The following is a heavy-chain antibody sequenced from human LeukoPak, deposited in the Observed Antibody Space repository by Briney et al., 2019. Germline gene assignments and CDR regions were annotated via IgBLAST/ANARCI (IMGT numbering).Heavy chain of an antibody. V-gene: IGHV1-69*13. CDR2: IIPIFGTA. J-gene: IGHJ4*02. D-gene: IGHD2-2*01. CDR1: GGTFSSYA. Sequence: ASVKVSCKASGGTFSSYAISWVRQAPGQGLEWMGGIIPIFGTANYAQKFQGRVTITADESTSTAYMELSSLRSEDTAVYYCARDDCSSTSCKYYFDYWGQGTLVTVSS. CDR3: ARDDCSSTSCKYYFDY.